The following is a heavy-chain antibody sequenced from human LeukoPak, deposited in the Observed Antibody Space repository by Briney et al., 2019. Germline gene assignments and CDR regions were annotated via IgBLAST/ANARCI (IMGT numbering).Heavy chain of an antibody. Sequence: KPSETLSLTCTVSGYSISSGYYWGWIRQPPGKGLEWIGSIYHSGSTYYNPSLKSRVTISVDTSKNQFSLKLSSVTAADTAVYYCASLGRSDYWGQGTLVTVSS. J-gene: IGHJ4*02. D-gene: IGHD2-15*01. V-gene: IGHV4-38-2*02. CDR2: IYHSGST. CDR1: GYSISSGYY. CDR3: ASLGRSDY.